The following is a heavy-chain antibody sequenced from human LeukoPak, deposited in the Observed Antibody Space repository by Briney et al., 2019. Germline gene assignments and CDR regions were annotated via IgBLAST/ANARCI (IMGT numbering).Heavy chain of an antibody. CDR3: ARAPGAAID. CDR2: INHSGST. CDR1: GGSFSGYY. V-gene: IGHV4-34*01. Sequence: SSETLSLTCAVYGGSFSGYYWSWIRQPPGKGLEWIGEINHSGSTNYNPSLKSRVSISVDTSKNQFSLKLNSVTAADTAVYYCARAPGAAIDWGQGTLVTVSS. D-gene: IGHD2-2*01. J-gene: IGHJ4*02.